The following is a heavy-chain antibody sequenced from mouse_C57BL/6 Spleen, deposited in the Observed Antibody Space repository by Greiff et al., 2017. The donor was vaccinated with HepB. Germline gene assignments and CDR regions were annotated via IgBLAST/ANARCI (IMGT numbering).Heavy chain of an antibody. Sequence: VKLQQPGAELVKPGASVKLSCKASGYTFTSYWMQWVKQRPGQGLEWIGEIDPSDSYTNYNQKFKGKATLTVDTSSSTAYMQLSSLTSEDSAVYYCARGGYSNYFDYWGQGTTLTVSS. CDR2: IDPSDSYT. J-gene: IGHJ2*01. CDR3: ARGGYSNYFDY. V-gene: IGHV1-50*01. CDR1: GYTFTSYW. D-gene: IGHD2-5*01.